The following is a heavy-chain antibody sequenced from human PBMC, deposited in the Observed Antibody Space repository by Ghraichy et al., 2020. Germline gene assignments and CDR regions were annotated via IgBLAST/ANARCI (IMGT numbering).Heavy chain of an antibody. CDR3: ARQIVSDSGRGIVDY. CDR2: IYCSGGT. Sequence: SETLSLTCTVSGGSISSSSYCWGWIRQPPGKGLEWIGTIYCSGGTYYNPSLNSRVIISVDSSKNQFSLKLSSVTAADTAIYYCARQIVSDSGRGIVDYWGQGTLVTVSS. V-gene: IGHV4-39*01. J-gene: IGHJ4*02. D-gene: IGHD1-26*01. CDR1: GGSISSSSYC.